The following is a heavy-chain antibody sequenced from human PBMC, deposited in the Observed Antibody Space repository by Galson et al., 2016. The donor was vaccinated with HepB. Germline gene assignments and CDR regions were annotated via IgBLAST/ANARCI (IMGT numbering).Heavy chain of an antibody. CDR3: AKAFTTADNFYKYGMDV. D-gene: IGHD1-1*01. Sequence: SLRLSCAASGFTFSNYVMNWVRQSPGKGLEWVSRISGPGHSKDYADSVNGRFTISRDNSKNTLYLQIDSLRSDDTAVYYCAKAFTTADNFYKYGMDVWGKGTTVTVSS. CDR2: ISGPGHSK. V-gene: IGHV3-23*01. J-gene: IGHJ6*04. CDR1: GFTFSNYV.